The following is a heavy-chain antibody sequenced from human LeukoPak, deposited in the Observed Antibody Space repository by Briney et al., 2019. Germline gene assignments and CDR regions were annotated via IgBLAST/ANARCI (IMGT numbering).Heavy chain of an antibody. J-gene: IGHJ4*02. V-gene: IGHV3-72*01. CDR1: GFTLRDHY. CDR3: VREVRGSRSFDY. Sequence: GGSLRLSCAASGFTLRDHYMDWVRQAPGKGLEWVGRTRNKANSYTTEYAASVKGRFTISRADSKNSLYLQMNSLKTEDTAVYYCVREVRGSRSFDYWGQGTLVTVSS. D-gene: IGHD3-16*01. CDR2: TRNKANSYTT.